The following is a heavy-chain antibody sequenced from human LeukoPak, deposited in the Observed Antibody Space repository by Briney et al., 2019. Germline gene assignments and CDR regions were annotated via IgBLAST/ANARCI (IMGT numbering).Heavy chain of an antibody. D-gene: IGHD1-26*01. V-gene: IGHV4-34*01. CDR1: GGSFSGYY. CDR2: INHSGST. CDR3: ARGRVWEPNYYYYYYMDV. Sequence: PSETLSLTCAVYGGSFSGYYWSWIRQPPGKGLEWIGEINHSGSTNCNPSLKSRVTISVDTSKNQFSLKQSSVTAADTAVYYCARGRVWEPNYYYYYYMDVWGKGTTVTVSS. J-gene: IGHJ6*03.